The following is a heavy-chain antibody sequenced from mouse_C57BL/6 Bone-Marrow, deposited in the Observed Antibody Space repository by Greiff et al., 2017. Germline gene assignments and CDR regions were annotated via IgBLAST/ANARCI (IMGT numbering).Heavy chain of an antibody. Sequence: EVKLMESGGGLVQPKGSLKLSCAASGFSFNTYAMNWVRQAPGKGLEWVARIRSKSNNYATYYADSVKDRFTISRDDSESMLYLQMNNLKTEDTAMYYCVRPFPPWFAYWGQGTLVTVSA. CDR1: GFSFNTYA. CDR2: IRSKSNNYAT. V-gene: IGHV10-1*01. CDR3: VRPFPPWFAY. J-gene: IGHJ3*01.